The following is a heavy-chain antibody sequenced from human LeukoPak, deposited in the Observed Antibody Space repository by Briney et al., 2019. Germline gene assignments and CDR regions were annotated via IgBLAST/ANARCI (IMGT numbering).Heavy chain of an antibody. D-gene: IGHD2-8*01. CDR3: ARDQMAYYYYYMDV. CDR1: GFTFSSYG. Sequence: GGSLRLSCAASGFTFSSYGMHWVRQAPGKGLEWVAVISYDGSNKYYADSVKGRFTISRDNSKNTLYLQMGSLRAEDMAVYYCARDQMAYYYYYMDVWGKGTTVTVSS. V-gene: IGHV3-30*03. J-gene: IGHJ6*03. CDR2: ISYDGSNK.